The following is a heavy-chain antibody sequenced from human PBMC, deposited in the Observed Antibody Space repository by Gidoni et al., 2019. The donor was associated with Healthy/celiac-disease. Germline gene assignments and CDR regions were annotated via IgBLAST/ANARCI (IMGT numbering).Heavy chain of an antibody. CDR3: ARVKAGYSSSWYYV. J-gene: IGHJ6*04. D-gene: IGHD6-13*01. CDR1: GFTFSSYG. Sequence: QVQLVESGGGVVQPGRSLRLSCAASGFTFSSYGMHWVRQAPGKGLEWVAVIWYDGSNKYYADSVKGRFTISRDNSKNTLYLQMNSLRAEDTAVYYCARVKAGYSSSWYYVWGKGTTVTVSS. CDR2: IWYDGSNK. V-gene: IGHV3-33*01.